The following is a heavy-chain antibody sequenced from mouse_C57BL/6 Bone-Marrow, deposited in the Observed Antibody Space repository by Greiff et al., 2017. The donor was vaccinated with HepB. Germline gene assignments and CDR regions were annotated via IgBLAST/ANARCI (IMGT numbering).Heavy chain of an antibody. CDR1: GYTFTSYW. J-gene: IGHJ3*01. D-gene: IGHD1-1*01. Sequence: QVQLQQPGAELVMPGASVKLSCKASGYTFTSYWMHWVKQRPGQGLEWIGEIDPSDSYTNYNQKFKGKSTLTVDKSSSTAYMQLSSLTSEDSAVYYCARTVVAKGFAYWGQGTLVTVSA. V-gene: IGHV1-69*01. CDR2: IDPSDSYT. CDR3: ARTVVAKGFAY.